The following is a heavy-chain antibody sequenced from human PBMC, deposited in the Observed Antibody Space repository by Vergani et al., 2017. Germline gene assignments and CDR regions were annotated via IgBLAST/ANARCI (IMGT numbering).Heavy chain of an antibody. CDR3: ARVEMASIGTD. CDR2: IYHSGCT. D-gene: IGHD5-24*01. Sequence: QVQLQESGPGLVKPSETLSLTCAVSGYSISSGSYWGWIRQPPGKGLEWIGSIYHSGCTYYSPSLNSRVTMSVDTSKNQFSLKMRSVTAADTAVYYCARVEMASIGTDWGQGTLVTVSS. J-gene: IGHJ4*02. CDR1: GYSISSGSY. V-gene: IGHV4-38-2*01.